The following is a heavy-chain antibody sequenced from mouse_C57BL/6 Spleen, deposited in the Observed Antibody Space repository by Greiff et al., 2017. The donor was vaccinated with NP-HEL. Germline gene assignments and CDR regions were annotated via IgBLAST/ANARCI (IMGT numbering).Heavy chain of an antibody. J-gene: IGHJ4*01. CDR1: GFSFNTYA. D-gene: IGHD1-1*01. V-gene: IGHV10-1*01. CDR3: VRPISSYVGYYAMDY. CDR2: IRSKSNNYAT. Sequence: DVKLVESGGGLVQPKGSLKLSCAASGFSFNTYAMNWVRQAPGKGLEWVARIRSKSNNYATYYADSVKDRFTISRDDSESMLYLQMNNLKTEDTAMYYCVRPISSYVGYYAMDYWGQGTSVTVSS.